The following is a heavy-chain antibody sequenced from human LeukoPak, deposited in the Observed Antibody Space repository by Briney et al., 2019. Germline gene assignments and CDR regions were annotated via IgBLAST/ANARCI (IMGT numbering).Heavy chain of an antibody. V-gene: IGHV4-31*03. J-gene: IGHJ5*02. CDR2: IYYSGST. CDR1: GGSISSGGYY. CDR3: ARGSEQGEVSSGSSDNWFDP. D-gene: IGHD1-26*01. Sequence: PSETLSLTCTVSGGSISSGGYYWSWIRQHPGKGLEWIGYIYYSGSTYYNPSLKSRVTISVDTSKNQFSLKLSSVTAADTAVYYCARGSEQGEVSSGSSDNWFDPWGQGTLVTVSS.